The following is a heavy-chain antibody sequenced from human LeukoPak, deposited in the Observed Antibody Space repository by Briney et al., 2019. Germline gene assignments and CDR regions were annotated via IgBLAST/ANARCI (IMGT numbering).Heavy chain of an antibody. CDR2: VSPPGGGT. J-gene: IGHJ4*02. CDR3: AKDPFFDY. Sequence: PGGSLRLSCAASGFTFSNHGMNWVRQAPGKGLEWLSGVSPPGGGTYYADSVKGRFTISRDDSKNTLSLQMNSLRVEDTAVYYCAKDPFFDYWGQGTLVTVSS. CDR1: GFTFSNHG. V-gene: IGHV3-23*01.